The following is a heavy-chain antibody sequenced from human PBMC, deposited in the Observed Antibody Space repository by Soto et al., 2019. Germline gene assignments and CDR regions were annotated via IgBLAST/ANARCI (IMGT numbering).Heavy chain of an antibody. V-gene: IGHV1-69*01. D-gene: IGHD2-8*01. CDR1: GGTFRSYA. Sequence: QVQLVQSGAEVKKPGSSVKVACKASGGTFRSYAISWVRQAPGQGLEWMGGIIPIFGTANYAKTFQGRVTIAADESMITAYMELSRLRSEDTAVYYCARDLGIVWYTYLGQGTLVIVSS. CDR2: IIPIFGTA. J-gene: IGHJ4*02. CDR3: ARDLGIVWYTY.